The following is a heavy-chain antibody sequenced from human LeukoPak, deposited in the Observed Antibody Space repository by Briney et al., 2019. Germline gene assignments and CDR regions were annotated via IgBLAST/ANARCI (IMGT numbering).Heavy chain of an antibody. V-gene: IGHV1-18*01. D-gene: IGHD5-12*01. CDR1: GGTFSSYG. J-gene: IGHJ6*03. Sequence: ASVKVSCKASGGTFSSYGISWVRQAPGQGLEWMGWISAYNGNTNYAQKLQGRVTMTTDTSTSTAYMELRSLRSDDTAVYYCARVAPIVATMNKYYHYMDVWGKGTTVTVSS. CDR3: ARVAPIVATMNKYYHYMDV. CDR2: ISAYNGNT.